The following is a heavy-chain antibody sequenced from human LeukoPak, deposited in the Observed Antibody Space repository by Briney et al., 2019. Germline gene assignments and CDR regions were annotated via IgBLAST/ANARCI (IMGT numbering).Heavy chain of an antibody. V-gene: IGHV3-7*02. D-gene: IGHD6-19*01. CDR3: ARVEQWLYYFDY. CDR2: IKQDGSEK. J-gene: IGHJ4*02. CDR1: GFTFSKYW. Sequence: YPGGSLRLSCAASGFTFSKYWMSWVRQAPGKGLEWVANIKQDGSEKYYVDSVKGRFTISRDNAKNSLDLQMNSLRAEDTAVYYCARVEQWLYYFDYWGQGTLVTVSS.